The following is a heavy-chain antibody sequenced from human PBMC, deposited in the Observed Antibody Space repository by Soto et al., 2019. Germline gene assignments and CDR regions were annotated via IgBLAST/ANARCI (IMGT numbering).Heavy chain of an antibody. CDR3: ARAWPARNWFDP. CDR2: IYHSGST. V-gene: IGHV4-30-2*01. D-gene: IGHD2-2*01. CDR1: GGARSTGGYS. J-gene: IGHJ5*02. Sequence: SETLSLSYTVAGGARSTGGYSWSWIRQPPGKGLEWIGYIYHSGSTYYNPSLKSRVTISVDRSKNQFSLKLSSVTAADTAVYYCARAWPARNWFDPWGQGTLVTVSS.